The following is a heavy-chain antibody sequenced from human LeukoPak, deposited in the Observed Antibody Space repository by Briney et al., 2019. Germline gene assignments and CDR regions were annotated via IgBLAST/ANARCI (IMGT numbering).Heavy chain of an antibody. Sequence: ASVKVSCKASGYTFTSYGISWVRQAPGQGLEWMGWISAYNGNTNYAQKLQGRVTMTTDTSTSTAYMELRSLRSDDTAVYYCARLRGFGDLDNAFDIWGQGTMVTVSS. D-gene: IGHD3-10*01. CDR2: ISAYNGNT. CDR1: GYTFTSYG. CDR3: ARLRGFGDLDNAFDI. V-gene: IGHV1-18*01. J-gene: IGHJ3*02.